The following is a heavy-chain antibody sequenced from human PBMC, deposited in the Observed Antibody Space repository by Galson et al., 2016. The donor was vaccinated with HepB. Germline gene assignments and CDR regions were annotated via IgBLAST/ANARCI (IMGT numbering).Heavy chain of an antibody. V-gene: IGHV3-23*01. CDR2: ISGSGGST. CDR1: GFTFSSYA. J-gene: IGHJ5*02. Sequence: SLRLSCAASGFTFSSYAMSWVRQAPGKGLAWVSAISGSGGSTYYADSVRGRFTISRDNSKNTVYLQMDSLRAEDTAVYYCARDTYGSFDPWGQGALVTVSS. D-gene: IGHD3-10*01. CDR3: ARDTYGSFDP.